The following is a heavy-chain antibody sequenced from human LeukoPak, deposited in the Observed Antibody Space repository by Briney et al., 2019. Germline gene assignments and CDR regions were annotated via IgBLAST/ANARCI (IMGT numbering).Heavy chain of an antibody. J-gene: IGHJ3*02. CDR3: ARVGSSLDAFDI. D-gene: IGHD6-13*01. V-gene: IGHV3-21*01. CDR1: GFTFSSYS. CDR2: ISSSSSYI. Sequence: GGSLRLSCAASGFTFSSYSMNWVRQAPGKGLGGVSSISSSSSYIYYADSVKGRFTISRDNAKNSLYLQMNSLRAEDTAVYYCARVGSSLDAFDIWGQGTMVTVSS.